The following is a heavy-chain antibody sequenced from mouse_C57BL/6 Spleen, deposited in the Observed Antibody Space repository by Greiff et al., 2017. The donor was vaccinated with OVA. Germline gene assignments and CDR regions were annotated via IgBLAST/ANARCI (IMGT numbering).Heavy chain of an antibody. CDR2: INPNNGGT. Sequence: EVQLQQSGPELVKPGASVKISCKASGYTFTDYYMNWVKQSHGKSLEWIGDINPNNGGTSYNQKFKGKATLTVDKSSSTAYMELRSLTSEDSAVYYCARPNWDAFAYWGQGTLVTVSA. D-gene: IGHD4-1*02. CDR3: ARPNWDAFAY. V-gene: IGHV1-26*01. J-gene: IGHJ3*01. CDR1: GYTFTDYY.